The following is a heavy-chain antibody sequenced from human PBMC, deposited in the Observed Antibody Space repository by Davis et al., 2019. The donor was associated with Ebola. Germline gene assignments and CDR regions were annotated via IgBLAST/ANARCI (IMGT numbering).Heavy chain of an antibody. J-gene: IGHJ6*02. CDR2: IYYSGST. V-gene: IGHV4-39*02. CDR3: AGLYCSGTSCSYGMDV. Sequence: SETLSLTCTVSGGSISSSSYHWGWIRQPPGKGLEWIGSIYYSGSTSYNPSLKSRVTISVDTSKNHLSLKLSSVTAADTAVYYCAGLYCSGTSCSYGMDVWGQGTTVTVSS. CDR1: GGSISSSSYH. D-gene: IGHD2-2*01.